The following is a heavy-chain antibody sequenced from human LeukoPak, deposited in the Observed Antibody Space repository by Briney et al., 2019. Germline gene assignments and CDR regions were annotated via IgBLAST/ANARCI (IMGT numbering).Heavy chain of an antibody. CDR2: IYTSGST. CDR3: ARGITIFGVVDY. J-gene: IGHJ4*02. Sequence: SETLSLTCTVSGGSISSYYLSWIRQPAGKGLEWIGRIYTSGSTNYNPSLKSRVTMSVDTSKNQFSLKLSSVTAADTGVYYCARGITIFGVVDYWGQGTLVTVSS. CDR1: GGSISSYY. V-gene: IGHV4-4*07. D-gene: IGHD3-3*01.